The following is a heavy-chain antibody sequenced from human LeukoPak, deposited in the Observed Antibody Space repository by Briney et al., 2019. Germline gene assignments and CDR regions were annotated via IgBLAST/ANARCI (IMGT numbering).Heavy chain of an antibody. Sequence: GGSLRLSCAASGFTFGSYGISWVRQAPGKGLEWVAFITTTGATTSYAGSVKGRFTISRDNARDTLYMQMNSLRDEDTALYYCTIMHGYYDGSGYWVQWGQGTLVTVSS. D-gene: IGHD3-22*01. J-gene: IGHJ4*02. CDR2: ITTTGATT. CDR1: GFTFGSYG. V-gene: IGHV3-23*01. CDR3: TIMHGYYDGSGYWVQ.